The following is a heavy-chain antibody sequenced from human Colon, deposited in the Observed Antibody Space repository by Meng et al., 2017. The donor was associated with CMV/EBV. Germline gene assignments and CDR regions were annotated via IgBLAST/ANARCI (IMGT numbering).Heavy chain of an antibody. D-gene: IGHD2-8*01. Sequence: SCVASGFTVSTTYMSWARQAPGKGLECVAFLYSEHFTFHADSVKGRFTISRDDSKNTVYLQMNSLRVEDTAVYFYARGVLGQIPQDYWGQGTLVTVSS. V-gene: IGHV3-53*01. CDR2: LYSEHFT. CDR1: GFTVSTTY. J-gene: IGHJ4*02. CDR3: ARGVLGQIPQDY.